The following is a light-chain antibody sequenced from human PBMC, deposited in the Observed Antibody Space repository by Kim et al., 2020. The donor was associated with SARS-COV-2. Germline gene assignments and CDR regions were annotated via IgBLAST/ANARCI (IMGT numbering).Light chain of an antibody. CDR3: LQYSTYPYT. J-gene: IGKJ2*01. Sequence: FASVGDRVTITCRASQDICDYLGWPQQQPGKVPQRLIYAVSSLQSGVSSRFSGSRSGTEFTLTISGLRPEDFATYYCLQYSTYPYTLGQGTKLEI. V-gene: IGKV1-17*03. CDR1: QDICDY. CDR2: AVS.